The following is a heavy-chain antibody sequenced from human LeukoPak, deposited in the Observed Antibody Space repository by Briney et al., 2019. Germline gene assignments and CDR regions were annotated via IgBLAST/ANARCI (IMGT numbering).Heavy chain of an antibody. CDR2: IYYSGST. CDR3: ATRGSGWYRGWFDP. V-gene: IGHV4-61*05. CDR1: GGSISSSSYY. J-gene: IGHJ5*02. Sequence: SETLSLTCTVSGGSISSSSYYWGWIRQPPGKGLEWIGYIYYSGSTNFNPSLKSRVTISVDTSKNQFSLKLSSVTAADTAVYYCATRGSGWYRGWFDPWGQGTLVTVSS. D-gene: IGHD6-19*01.